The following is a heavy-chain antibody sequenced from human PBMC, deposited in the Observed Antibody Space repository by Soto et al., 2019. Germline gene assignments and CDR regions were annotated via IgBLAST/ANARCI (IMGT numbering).Heavy chain of an antibody. Sequence: PWESLRSSCNASVYTFISNWIAWVRQVPGKGLEWMGIIYPGDSETKYSPSFRGQVTISVDKSITTAYLQWSSLKASDTAMYYCARRSNGWPYNGMDVWGQGTTVTVSS. CDR2: IYPGDSET. V-gene: IGHV5-51*01. J-gene: IGHJ6*02. CDR1: VYTFISNW. CDR3: ARRSNGWPYNGMDV. D-gene: IGHD6-19*01.